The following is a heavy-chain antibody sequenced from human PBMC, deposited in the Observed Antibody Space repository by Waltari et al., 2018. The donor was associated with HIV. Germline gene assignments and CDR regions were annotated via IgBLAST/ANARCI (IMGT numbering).Heavy chain of an antibody. D-gene: IGHD5-12*01. CDR3: ARHPTPFTGYNSFDY. V-gene: IGHV3-33*01. J-gene: IGHJ4*02. CDR2: IWFDGVNK. CDR1: GFTFSSYG. Sequence: QVQLVESGGGVVQPARSLRLSCAASGFTFSSYGMHWVRQAPGKGLDWVAVIWFDGVNKYYADSVKGRFTISRDNSKNTLYLQMNSLRAEDTAVYYCARHPTPFTGYNSFDYWGQGTLVTVSS.